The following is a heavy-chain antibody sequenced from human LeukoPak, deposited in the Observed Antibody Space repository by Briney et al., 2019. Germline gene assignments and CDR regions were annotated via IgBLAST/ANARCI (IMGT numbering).Heavy chain of an antibody. CDR3: ASKWHFES. J-gene: IGHJ4*02. CDR2: ISSDGSST. V-gene: IGHV3-74*01. Sequence: PGGSLRLSCAASGFTFSSYWMQWVRQAPGQGRVWVSRISSDGSSTTYADSVKGRFTISRDNAKNTLYLQMNNLRAEDTAVYYCASKWHFESWGRGTLVTVSS. CDR1: GFTFSSYW. D-gene: IGHD2-8*01.